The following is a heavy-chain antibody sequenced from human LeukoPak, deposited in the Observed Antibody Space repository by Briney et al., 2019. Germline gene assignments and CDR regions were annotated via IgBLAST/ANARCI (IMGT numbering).Heavy chain of an antibody. Sequence: SETLSLTCTVSGGSISSGGYYWSWIRQHPGKGLEWIGYIYYSGSTYHNPSLKSRVTISVDTSKNQFSLKLSSVTAADTAVYYCARTRLKYYYDSSGYYDYWGQGTLVTVSS. CDR3: ARTRLKYYYDSSGYYDY. V-gene: IGHV4-31*03. CDR1: GGSISSGGYY. J-gene: IGHJ4*02. CDR2: IYYSGST. D-gene: IGHD3-22*01.